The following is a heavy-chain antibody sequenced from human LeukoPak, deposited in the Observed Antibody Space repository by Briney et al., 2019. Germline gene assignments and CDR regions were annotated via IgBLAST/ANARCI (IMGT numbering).Heavy chain of an antibody. CDR2: INTSNGYS. CDR1: GYVFITYG. Sequence: ASVKVSCKASGYVFITYGINWVRQAPGQGLEWMGWINTSNGYSDYTQNFQGRITMTTDTSTDTVHMELGSLSSDDTAVYYCARDQYYHGLGSYYDWGQGTLVTVSS. CDR3: ARDQYYHGLGSYYD. D-gene: IGHD3-10*01. J-gene: IGHJ4*02. V-gene: IGHV1-18*01.